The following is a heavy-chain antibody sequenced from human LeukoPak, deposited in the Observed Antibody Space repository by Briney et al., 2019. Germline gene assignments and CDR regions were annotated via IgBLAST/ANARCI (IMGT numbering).Heavy chain of an antibody. J-gene: IGHJ4*02. V-gene: IGHV5-51*01. CDR3: ARDSGYSGYDCLDN. CDR2: IYPGDSDT. Sequence: GESLKISCKGSGYSFTSYWIGWVRQIPGKGLEWMGIIYPGDSDTRYSPLLQGQVTISADKSITTAYMQWSSRKASDTAMYYCARDSGYSGYDCLDNWGQGTLVTVSS. D-gene: IGHD5-12*01. CDR1: GYSFTSYW.